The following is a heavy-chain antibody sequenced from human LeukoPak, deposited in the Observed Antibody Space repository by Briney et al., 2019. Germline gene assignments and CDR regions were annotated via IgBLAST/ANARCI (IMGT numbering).Heavy chain of an antibody. V-gene: IGHV6-1*01. D-gene: IGHD6-19*01. CDR3: ARDTGYSSGWYNYEMYNWFDP. CDR1: GDRVSSNSAA. Sequence: SQTLSPTCAIAGDRVSSNSAAWNWLRQSPSRGLEWLGRTYYRSKWYNDYAVSVKSRITINPDTSKNQFSLQLDSVTPEDTDVYYCARDTGYSSGWYNYEMYNWFDPWGQGTLVTVSS. CDR2: TYYRSKWYN. J-gene: IGHJ5*02.